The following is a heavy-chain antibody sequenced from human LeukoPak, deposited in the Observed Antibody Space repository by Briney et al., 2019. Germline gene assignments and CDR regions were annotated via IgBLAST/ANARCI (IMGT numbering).Heavy chain of an antibody. V-gene: IGHV1-24*01. D-gene: IGHD6-13*01. CDR3: ARLGSSSWEYYYGMDV. CDR2: FDPEDGET. J-gene: IGHJ6*02. Sequence: GASVKVSCKVSGYTLTELSMHWVRQAPGKGLEWMGGFDPEDGETIYAQKFQGRVTMTEDTSTDTAYMELSSLRSEDTAVYYCARLGSSSWEYYYGMDVWGQGTTVTVSS. CDR1: GYTLTELS.